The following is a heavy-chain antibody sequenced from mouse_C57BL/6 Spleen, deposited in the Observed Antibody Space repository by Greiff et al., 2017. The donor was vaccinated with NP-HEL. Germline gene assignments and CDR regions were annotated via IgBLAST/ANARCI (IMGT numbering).Heavy chain of an antibody. CDR2: INPSNGGT. J-gene: IGHJ1*03. CDR1: GYTFTSYW. D-gene: IGHD2-1*01. V-gene: IGHV1-53*01. Sequence: VQLQQPGTELVKPGASVKLSCKASGYTFTSYWMHWVKQRPGQGLEWIGNINPSNGGTNYNEKFKSKATLTVDKSSSTAYMQLSSLTSEDSAVYYCARSDGNYENWYCDVWGTGTTVTVSS. CDR3: ARSDGNYENWYCDV.